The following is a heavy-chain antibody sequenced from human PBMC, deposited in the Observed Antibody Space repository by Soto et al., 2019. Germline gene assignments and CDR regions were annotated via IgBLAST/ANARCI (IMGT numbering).Heavy chain of an antibody. CDR2: IARQGETT. CDR3: ERDNTPAEFEY. V-gene: IGHV3-48*03. J-gene: IGHJ4*02. D-gene: IGHD2-2*02. CDR1: GFSFSNYE. Sequence: SLRFSGEASGFSFSNYEMNWVRKFPAEGLGWLAYIARQGETTFYADSVEGRFGGYSDNANKDLFLQMDGLTGDDTAGYVFERDNTPAEFEYWQQGPLV.